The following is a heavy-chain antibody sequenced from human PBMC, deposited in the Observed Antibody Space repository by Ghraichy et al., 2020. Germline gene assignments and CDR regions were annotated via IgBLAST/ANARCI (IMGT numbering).Heavy chain of an antibody. CDR1: GYTFTGYY. J-gene: IGHJ6*02. CDR3: ARDRSWGHFNPDPSQIYGMDV. D-gene: IGHD1-26*01. Sequence: AAVKVSCKASGYTFTGYYMHWVRQAPGQGLEWMGWINPNSGGTNYAQKFQGWVTMTRDTSISTAYMELSRLRSDDTAVYYCARDRSWGHFNPDPSQIYGMDVWGQGTTVTVSS. CDR2: INPNSGGT. V-gene: IGHV1-2*04.